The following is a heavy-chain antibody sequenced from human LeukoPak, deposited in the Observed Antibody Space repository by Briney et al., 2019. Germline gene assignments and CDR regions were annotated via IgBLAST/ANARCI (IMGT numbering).Heavy chain of an antibody. CDR3: ARRIQGMAPYYFDY. Sequence: GGSLRLSCTASEFTFSSYWMHWVRQAPGKGLVWVSRINSDGGSTSYADSVKGRCTISRDNAKNTLYLQMNSLRAEDTAVYYCARRIQGMAPYYFDYWGQGTLVTVSS. D-gene: IGHD5-24*01. V-gene: IGHV3-74*01. CDR1: EFTFSSYW. CDR2: INSDGGST. J-gene: IGHJ4*02.